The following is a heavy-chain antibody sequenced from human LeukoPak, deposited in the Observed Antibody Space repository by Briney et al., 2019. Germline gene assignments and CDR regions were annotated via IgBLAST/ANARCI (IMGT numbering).Heavy chain of an antibody. CDR3: ARGTVYHYYYYMDV. CDR2: IYYSGST. V-gene: IGHV4-59*01. D-gene: IGHD1-1*01. J-gene: IGHJ6*03. Sequence: SETLSLTCSVSGGAISRYYWSWIRQPPGKGLEWIGYIYYSGSTNYNPSLKSRVTISVDTSKNQFSLKLSSVTAADTAVYYCARGTVYHYYYYMDVWGKGTTVTVSS. CDR1: GGAISRYY.